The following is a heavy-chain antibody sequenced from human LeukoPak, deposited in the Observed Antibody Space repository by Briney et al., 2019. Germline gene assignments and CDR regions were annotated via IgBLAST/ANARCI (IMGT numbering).Heavy chain of an antibody. CDR3: ARQADTAMLIWSFTDY. CDR1: GFTFSDYY. J-gene: IGHJ4*02. Sequence: GGSLRLSCAASGFTFSDYYMSWIRQAPGKGLEWVSYISSSGSTIYYADSVKGRFTISRDNAKNSLYLQMNSLRAEDTALYYCARQADTAMLIWSFTDYWGQGTLVTVSS. D-gene: IGHD5-18*01. CDR2: ISSSGSTI. V-gene: IGHV3-11*04.